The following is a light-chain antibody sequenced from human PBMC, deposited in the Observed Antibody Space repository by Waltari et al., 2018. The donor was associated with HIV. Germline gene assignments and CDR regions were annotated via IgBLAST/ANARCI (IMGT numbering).Light chain of an antibody. J-gene: IGKJ1*01. V-gene: IGKV1-39*01. Sequence: DTKLTQSPCSLSASVGDRVTITCRASESIGKYLNWYRQKPGKAPEFLIHTTSGLQRGVPSRFSGSRSVTDFTLTISSLQPEDSATYYCQQSYSIPPCTFGQRTKEEIK. CDR3: QQSYSIPPCT. CDR2: TTS. CDR1: ESIGKY.